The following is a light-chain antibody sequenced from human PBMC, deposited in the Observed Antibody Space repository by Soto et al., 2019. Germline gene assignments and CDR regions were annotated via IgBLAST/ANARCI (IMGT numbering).Light chain of an antibody. CDR3: SSYINTSRYV. Sequence: QSALAQPPSVSGSPGQSVTISCSGTSSDVGKYDRVSWYQQFPGTAPKLIIYEVTNRPSGVPARFSGSKSGNTASLTISGLQAEDEADYYCSSYINTSRYVFGNGTKVTVL. V-gene: IGLV2-18*02. CDR1: SSDVGKYDR. J-gene: IGLJ1*01. CDR2: EVT.